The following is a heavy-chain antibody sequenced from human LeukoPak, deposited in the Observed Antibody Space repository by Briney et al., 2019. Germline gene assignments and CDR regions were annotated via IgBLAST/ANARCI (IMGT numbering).Heavy chain of an antibody. CDR1: GFTFDDYT. CDR3: AKTLGVFSYYYGSGSPFDY. D-gene: IGHD3-10*01. Sequence: GGSLRLSCAASGFTFDDYTMHWVRQAPGKGLEWVSLISWDGGRTYYADSVKGRFTISRDNSKNSLYLQMNSLRTEDTALYYSAKTLGVFSYYYGSGSPFDYWGQGTLVTVSS. V-gene: IGHV3-43*01. CDR2: ISWDGGRT. J-gene: IGHJ4*02.